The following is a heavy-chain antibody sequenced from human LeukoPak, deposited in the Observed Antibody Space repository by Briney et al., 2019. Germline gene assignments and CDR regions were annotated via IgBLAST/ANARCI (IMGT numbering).Heavy chain of an antibody. D-gene: IGHD3-22*01. Sequence: GGSLRLSCAASGFTFSSYSMNWVRQAPGKGLEWVSYISSSSSNIYNADSVKGRFTISRDNAKNSLYLQMNSLRAADTAVYYCARDGVLITRGYYFDYWGQGTLATVSS. CDR2: ISSSSSNI. CDR3: ARDGVLITRGYYFDY. J-gene: IGHJ4*02. CDR1: GFTFSSYS. V-gene: IGHV3-48*01.